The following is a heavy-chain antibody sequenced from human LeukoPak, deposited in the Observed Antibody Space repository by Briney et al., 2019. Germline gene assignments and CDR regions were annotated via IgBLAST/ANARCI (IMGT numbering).Heavy chain of an antibody. CDR1: GYTFTAYY. J-gene: IGHJ3*02. V-gene: IGHV1-2*04. D-gene: IGHD3-3*01. CDR3: ARDFRSGDAFDI. CDR2: INPNSGGT. Sequence: ASVRVSCKASGYTFTAYYMHWVRQAPGQGLEWTGWINPNSGGTNYAQKFQGWVTMTRDTSISTAYMELSRLRSDDTAVYYCARDFRSGDAFDIWGQGTMVTVSS.